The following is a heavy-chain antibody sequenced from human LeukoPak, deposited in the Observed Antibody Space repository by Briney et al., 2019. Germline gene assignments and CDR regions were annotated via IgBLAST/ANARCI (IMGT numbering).Heavy chain of an antibody. V-gene: IGHV3-30*02. J-gene: IGHJ4*02. D-gene: IGHD3-3*01. Sequence: GGSLRLSCTVSGVPFSIYGLHWVRQAPGRGLEWVAFLRSDGRDKYYADSVKGRFTISRDSSKNTAYLQLSSLRTEDTAVYYCARDHEWSWDYWGQGTLVIVSS. CDR1: GVPFSIYG. CDR3: ARDHEWSWDY. CDR2: LRSDGRDK.